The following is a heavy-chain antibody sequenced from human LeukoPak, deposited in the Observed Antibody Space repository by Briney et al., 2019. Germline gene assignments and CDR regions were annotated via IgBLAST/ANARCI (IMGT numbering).Heavy chain of an antibody. CDR2: ISSSSSYI. V-gene: IGHV3-21*01. CDR3: ARDLNCFDY. CDR1: GFTFSSYS. Sequence: GGSLRLSCAASGFTFSSYSMNWVRQAPGKGLEWVSSISSSSSYIYYAYSVKGRFTISRDNAKNSLYLQMNSLRAEDTAVYYCARDLNCFDYWGQGTLVTVSS. J-gene: IGHJ4*02.